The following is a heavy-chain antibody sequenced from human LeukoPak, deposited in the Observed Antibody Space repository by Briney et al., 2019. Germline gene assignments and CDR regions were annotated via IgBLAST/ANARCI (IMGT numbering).Heavy chain of an antibody. CDR2: IIPVFDTA. D-gene: IGHD3-22*01. CDR1: GGTFSSYA. Sequence: SVKVSCKASGGTFSSYAISWVRQAPGQGLEWMGGIIPVFDTANYAQKFQGRVTITADESTSTAYMELSSLRSEDTAVYYCATPRGYYYDSSGYVFDYWGQGTLVTVSS. CDR3: ATPRGYYYDSSGYVFDY. V-gene: IGHV1-69*13. J-gene: IGHJ4*02.